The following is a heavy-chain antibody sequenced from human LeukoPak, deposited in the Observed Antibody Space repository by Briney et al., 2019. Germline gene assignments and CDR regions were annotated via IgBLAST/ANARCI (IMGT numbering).Heavy chain of an antibody. CDR1: GFAFSTFA. D-gene: IGHD2-15*01. Sequence: PGGSLRLSCAASGFAFSTFAMSWVRQAPGKGLEWVSGISATGGSTYYADSVKGRFTIPRDNSKNTVILQMSSLRLEDTALYYCAKRHCRGGTCYSDSYYLDVWGKGTTVTVSS. J-gene: IGHJ6*03. CDR3: AKRHCRGGTCYSDSYYLDV. CDR2: ISATGGST. V-gene: IGHV3-23*01.